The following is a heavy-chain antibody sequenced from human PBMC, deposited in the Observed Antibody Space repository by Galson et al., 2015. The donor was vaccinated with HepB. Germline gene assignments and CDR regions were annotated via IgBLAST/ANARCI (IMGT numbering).Heavy chain of an antibody. CDR3: ARDLPTGSRNWYFDL. Sequence: SLRLSCAAPGFTVSSTYMNWVRQAPGKGLEWVSVFYSGGDTYYAVSVKDRFTISRDNSKNTLYLQMTSLRAEDTAVYYCARDLPTGSRNWYFDLWGRGTLVTVSS. J-gene: IGHJ2*01. V-gene: IGHV3-66*01. CDR1: GFTVSSTY. D-gene: IGHD3-10*01. CDR2: FYSGGDT.